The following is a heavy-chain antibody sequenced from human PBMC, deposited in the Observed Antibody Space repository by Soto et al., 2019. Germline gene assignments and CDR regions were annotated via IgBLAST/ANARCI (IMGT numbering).Heavy chain of an antibody. D-gene: IGHD3-9*01. CDR2: IYYSGST. J-gene: IGHJ6*02. Sequence: SETLSLTCTVSGGSISSGGYYWSWIRQHPGKGLEWIGYIYYSGSTYYNPSLKSRVTISVDTSKNQFSLKLSSVTAADTAVYYCARGLGEANILTKLGYEMGGTYYYYGMDVWGQGTTVTVSS. CDR1: GGSISSGGYY. V-gene: IGHV4-31*03. CDR3: ARGLGEANILTKLGYEMGGTYYYYGMDV.